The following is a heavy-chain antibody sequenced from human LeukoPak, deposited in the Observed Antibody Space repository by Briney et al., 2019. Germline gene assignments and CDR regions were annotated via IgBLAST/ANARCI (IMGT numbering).Heavy chain of an antibody. D-gene: IGHD6-13*01. J-gene: IGHJ6*02. Sequence: KPSETLSLTCTVSGGSISSYYWSWLRQPPGKGLEWIGYIYYSGSTNYNPSLKSRVTISVDTSKNQFSLKLSSVPAADPAVYCCARGPGKGGSWYWAVNVMDVWGQGTTVTVSS. CDR3: ARGPGKGGSWYWAVNVMDV. CDR2: IYYSGST. CDR1: GGSISSYY. V-gene: IGHV4-59*01.